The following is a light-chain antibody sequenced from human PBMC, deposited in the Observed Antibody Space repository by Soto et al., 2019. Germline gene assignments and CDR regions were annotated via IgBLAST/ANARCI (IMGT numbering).Light chain of an antibody. J-gene: IGKJ1*01. Sequence: DIQMTQSPPTLSASVGDRVTITCRASQGIVRWLAWYQQKPGKAPKLLIYDASSLGSGVPSRFSGSGAGTEFTLTISSLQPDDFASYYCQHYYGFSRTFGQGTKVEIK. CDR3: QHYYGFSRT. CDR2: DAS. CDR1: QGIVRW. V-gene: IGKV1-5*01.